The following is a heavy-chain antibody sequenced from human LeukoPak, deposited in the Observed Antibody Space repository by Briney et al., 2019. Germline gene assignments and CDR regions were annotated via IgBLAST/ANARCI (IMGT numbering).Heavy chain of an antibody. CDR1: GFTFSSYA. J-gene: IGHJ4*02. CDR2: ISYDGSNK. Sequence: PGRSLRLSCAASGFTFSSYAMHWVRQAPGKGLEWVAVISYDGSNKYYADSVKGRFTNSRDNSKNTLYLQMNSLRAEDTAVYYCARRVWFGELLWSGFDYWGQGTLVTVSS. CDR3: ARRVWFGELLWSGFDY. D-gene: IGHD3-10*01. V-gene: IGHV3-30*04.